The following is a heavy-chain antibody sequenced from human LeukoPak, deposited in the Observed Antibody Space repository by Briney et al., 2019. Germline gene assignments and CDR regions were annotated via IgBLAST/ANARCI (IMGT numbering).Heavy chain of an antibody. CDR3: ARVEMGTIFGVVKYYFYY. D-gene: IGHD3-3*01. Sequence: ASVKVSCKASGYIFTSYGISWVRQAPGQGLEWMGWISAYNGNTNYAQKLQGRVTMTTDTSTSTAYMELRSLRSDDTAVYYCARVEMGTIFGVVKYYFYYWGQGTLVTVSS. CDR2: ISAYNGNT. J-gene: IGHJ4*02. CDR1: GYIFTSYG. V-gene: IGHV1-18*01.